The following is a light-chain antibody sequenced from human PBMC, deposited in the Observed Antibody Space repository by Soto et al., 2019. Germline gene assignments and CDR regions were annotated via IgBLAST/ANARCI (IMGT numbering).Light chain of an antibody. CDR2: AAS. CDR3: QQLNIDSYPIT. CDR1: QGISSF. V-gene: IGKV1-9*01. J-gene: IGKJ5*01. Sequence: IQLTQSPSSLSASIGGRVTITCRASQGISSFLAWYQQKPGKAPKLLIYAASTLQSGIPSRFSGSGSGTDFTLTISSLQPEDFATYYCQQLNIDSYPITFGQGTRLEIK.